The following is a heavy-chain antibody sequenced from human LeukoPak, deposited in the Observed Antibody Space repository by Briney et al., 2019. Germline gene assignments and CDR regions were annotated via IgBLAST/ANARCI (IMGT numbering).Heavy chain of an antibody. CDR1: GFTFSSYG. Sequence: GRSLRLSCEVSGFTFSSYGMHWVRQAPGKGLEWVAVVSADGSNKQYADSVKGRFTISRDNSKNTLYLQLNSLRTEDTAVYYCAKGGVSDSGSWYGDYFDYWGQGTLVTVSS. CDR2: VSADGSNK. D-gene: IGHD6-13*01. CDR3: AKGGVSDSGSWYGDYFDY. V-gene: IGHV3-30*18. J-gene: IGHJ4*02.